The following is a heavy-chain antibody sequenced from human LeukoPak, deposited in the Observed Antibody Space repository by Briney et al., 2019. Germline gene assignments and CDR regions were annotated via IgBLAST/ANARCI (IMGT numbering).Heavy chain of an antibody. D-gene: IGHD6-13*01. J-gene: IGHJ4*02. CDR2: INPSGGST. CDR1: GYTFTGYY. CDR3: ARGYSSSWSRLLFDY. Sequence: ASVKVSCKTSGYTFTGYYMHWVRQAPGQGLEWMGIINPSGGSTSYAQKFQGRVTMTRDTSTSTVYMELSSLRSEDTAVYYCARGYSSSWSRLLFDYWGQGTLVTVSS. V-gene: IGHV1-46*01.